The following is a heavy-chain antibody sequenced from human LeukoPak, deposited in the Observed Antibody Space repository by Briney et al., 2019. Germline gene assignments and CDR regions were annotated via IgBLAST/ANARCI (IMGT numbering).Heavy chain of an antibody. CDR1: GGSISSGDYY. Sequence: PSETLSLTCTVSGGSISSGDYYWSCIRQPPGKGLGCIGYIYYSGSTYYNPSLKSRVTISVDTAKNQFSLKLSSVTAADTAVYYCARPIIPAYSSGWYYWGQGALVTVSS. CDR3: ARPIIPAYSSGWYY. J-gene: IGHJ4*02. D-gene: IGHD6-19*01. V-gene: IGHV4-30-4*01. CDR2: IYYSGST.